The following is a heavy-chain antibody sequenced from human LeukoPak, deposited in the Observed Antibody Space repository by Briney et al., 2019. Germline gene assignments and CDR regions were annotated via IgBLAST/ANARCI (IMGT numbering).Heavy chain of an antibody. V-gene: IGHV3-7*01. J-gene: IGHJ4*02. CDR3: AKGVYHFDY. CDR2: INEDGREI. CDR1: GLAFSTYW. Sequence: PGGSLRLSCAASGLAFSTYWMTWVRQAPGKGPEWVANINEDGREIYDADSVKGRFTISRDNAKNSVYLQMNSLRADDTAVYYCAKGVYHFDYWGQGTLVTVSS. D-gene: IGHD6-6*01.